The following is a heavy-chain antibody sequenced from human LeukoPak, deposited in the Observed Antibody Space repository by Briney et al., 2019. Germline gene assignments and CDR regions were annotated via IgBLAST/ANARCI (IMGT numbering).Heavy chain of an antibody. J-gene: IGHJ4*02. D-gene: IGHD3-16*01. Sequence: SETLSLTCTVSGGSISNYYWSWIRQPPGKGLEWIGYMYYSGSTNYNPSRKSRVTISEDTFKNQFSLKQNSVTAADTAVYYCARGGGEDVLDTAFDYWGQGTLVTVSS. CDR1: GGSISNYY. V-gene: IGHV4-59*01. CDR3: ARGGGEDVLDTAFDY. CDR2: MYYSGST.